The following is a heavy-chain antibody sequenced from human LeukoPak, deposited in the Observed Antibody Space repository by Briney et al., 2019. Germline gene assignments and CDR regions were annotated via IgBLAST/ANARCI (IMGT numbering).Heavy chain of an antibody. Sequence: ASVKVSCKASGYTFTSYAMHWVRQAPGQRLEWMGWINAGNGNTKYSQKFQSRVTITRDTSASTAYMELSSLRSEDTAVYYCATAVGIAAAGDEFFDYWGQGTLVTVSS. CDR3: ATAVGIAAAGDEFFDY. J-gene: IGHJ4*02. CDR1: GYTFTSYA. D-gene: IGHD6-13*01. CDR2: INAGNGNT. V-gene: IGHV1-3*01.